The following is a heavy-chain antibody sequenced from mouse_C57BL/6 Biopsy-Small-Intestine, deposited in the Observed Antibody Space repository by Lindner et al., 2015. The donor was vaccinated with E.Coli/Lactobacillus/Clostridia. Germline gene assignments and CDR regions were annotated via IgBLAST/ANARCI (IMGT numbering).Heavy chain of an antibody. CDR3: ARLGLYGNYGY. CDR1: GYAFTNYL. J-gene: IGHJ2*01. Sequence: VQLQESGAELVRPGTSVKVSCKASGYAFTNYLIEWVKQRPGQGLEWIGVINPGSGGTNYNEKFKGKATLTADKSSSTAYMQLSSLTSEDSAVYFCARLGLYGNYGYWGQGTTLTVSS. D-gene: IGHD2-1*01. V-gene: IGHV1-54*01. CDR2: INPGSGGT.